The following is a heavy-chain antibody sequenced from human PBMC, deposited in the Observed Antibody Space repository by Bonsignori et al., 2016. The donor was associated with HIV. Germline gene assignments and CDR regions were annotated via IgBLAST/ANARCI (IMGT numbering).Heavy chain of an antibody. J-gene: IGHJ4*02. V-gene: IGHV3-7*03. Sequence: WIRQPPGKGLEWVANIKQDGSEKYYVDSVKGRFTISRDNAKNSLYLQMNSLRAEDTAVYYCARALGIAAATFDYWGQGTLVTVSS. CDR3: ARALGIAAATFDY. CDR2: IKQDGSEK. D-gene: IGHD6-13*01.